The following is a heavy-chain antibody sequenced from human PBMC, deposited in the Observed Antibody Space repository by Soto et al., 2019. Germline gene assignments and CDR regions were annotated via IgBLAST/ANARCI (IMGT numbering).Heavy chain of an antibody. Sequence: QVQLVESGGGLVKPGGSLRLSCAASGFTFSDYYMSWIRQAPGKGLEWVSYISSSSSYTNYADSVKGRFTISRDNAKNSLYLQMNSLRAADTAVYYCARDLSGYSYTFDYWGQGTLVTVSS. CDR3: ARDLSGYSYTFDY. CDR2: ISSSSSYT. J-gene: IGHJ4*02. V-gene: IGHV3-11*05. CDR1: GFTFSDYY. D-gene: IGHD5-18*01.